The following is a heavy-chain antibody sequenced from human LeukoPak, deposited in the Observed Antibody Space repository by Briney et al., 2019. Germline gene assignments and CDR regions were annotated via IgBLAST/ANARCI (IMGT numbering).Heavy chain of an antibody. Sequence: GGSLRLSCAASGFTFSSYWMSWVRQAPGKGLEWVANIKLDGSEKYYVDSVKGRFTISRDNAKNSLYLQMNGLRAEDTAVYYCARDNEQWLVYFDYWGQGTLVTVSS. CDR1: GFTFSSYW. CDR3: ARDNEQWLVYFDY. J-gene: IGHJ4*02. D-gene: IGHD6-19*01. CDR2: IKLDGSEK. V-gene: IGHV3-7*01.